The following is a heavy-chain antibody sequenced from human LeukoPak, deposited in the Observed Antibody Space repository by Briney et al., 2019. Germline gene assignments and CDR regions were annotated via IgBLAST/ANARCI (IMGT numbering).Heavy chain of an antibody. J-gene: IGHJ4*02. CDR1: GFTFSSYG. D-gene: IGHD1-26*01. V-gene: IGHV3-30*02. CDR3: AKDSSGSYSFDY. CDR2: IWYGGSNK. Sequence: PGGSLRLSCAASGFTFSSYGMHWVRQAPGKGLEWVAVIWYGGSNKYYADSVKGRFTISRDNSKNTLYLQMNSLRAEDTAVYYCAKDSSGSYSFDYWGQGTLVTVSS.